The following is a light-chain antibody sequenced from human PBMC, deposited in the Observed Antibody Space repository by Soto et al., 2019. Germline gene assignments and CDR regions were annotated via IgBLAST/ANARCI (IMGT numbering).Light chain of an antibody. Sequence: DVQINQTASTLYGSVGDISTITCRASQTISSWLAWYQQKPGKAPKLLIYKASTLKSGVPSRFSGSGSGTEFTLTISSLQPDDFANYYCQHYNSYSEAFGQGTKVDIK. CDR1: QTISSW. V-gene: IGKV1-5*03. CDR3: QHYNSYSEA. J-gene: IGKJ1*01. CDR2: KAS.